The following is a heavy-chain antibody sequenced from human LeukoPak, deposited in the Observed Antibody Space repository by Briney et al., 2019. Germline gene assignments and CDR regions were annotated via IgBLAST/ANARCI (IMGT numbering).Heavy chain of an antibody. Sequence: GESLKISCKGSGYSFTSYWIGWVRQMPGKGLEWMGIIYPGDSDTRYSPSFQGQVTISADKSISTAYLQWSSLKASDTAMYYCARTTIGYCSSTSSYVFDYWGQGTLVTVSS. D-gene: IGHD2-2*01. V-gene: IGHV5-51*01. CDR2: IYPGDSDT. CDR3: ARTTIGYCSSTSSYVFDY. CDR1: GYSFTSYW. J-gene: IGHJ4*02.